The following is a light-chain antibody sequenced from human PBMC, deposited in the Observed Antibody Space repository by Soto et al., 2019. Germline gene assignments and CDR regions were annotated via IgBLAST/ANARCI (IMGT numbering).Light chain of an antibody. CDR3: QQYNSYLLT. J-gene: IGKJ4*01. CDR1: QSISSW. Sequence: DIQMTQSPSTLSASVGDRVTITCRASQSISSWLAWYQQKPGKDPKLLIYDASSLESGVPSRFSGSGSGTEFTLTSSSLQPDDFATYYCQQYNSYLLTFGGGTKVDI. V-gene: IGKV1-5*01. CDR2: DAS.